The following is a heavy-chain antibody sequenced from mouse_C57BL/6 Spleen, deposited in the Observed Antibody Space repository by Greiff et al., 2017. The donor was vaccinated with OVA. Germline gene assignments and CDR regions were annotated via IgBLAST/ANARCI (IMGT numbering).Heavy chain of an antibody. J-gene: IGHJ2*01. CDR2: IDPSDSYT. CDR3: ATTVVATRYYFDY. Sequence: VQLQQPGAELVMPGASVKLSCKASGYTFTSYWMHWVKQRPGQGLEWIGEIDPSDSYTNYNQKFKGKSTLTVDKSSSTAYMQLSSLTSEDSAVYYCATTVVATRYYFDYWGQGTTLTVSS. V-gene: IGHV1-69*01. CDR1: GYTFTSYW. D-gene: IGHD1-1*01.